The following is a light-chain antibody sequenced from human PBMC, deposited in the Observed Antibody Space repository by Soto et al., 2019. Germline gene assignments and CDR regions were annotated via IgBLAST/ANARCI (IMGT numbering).Light chain of an antibody. CDR1: QSVSSF. CDR2: DAS. J-gene: IGKJ4*01. V-gene: IGKV3-11*01. Sequence: EIVLTQSPATLSLSPGERAILSCEASQSVSSFLAWYQQRPGQAPRLLIYDASKRATGIPARFSGSGFGTDFTLTISSLEPEDFALYYCQQRSSWPLTFGGGTKVEIK. CDR3: QQRSSWPLT.